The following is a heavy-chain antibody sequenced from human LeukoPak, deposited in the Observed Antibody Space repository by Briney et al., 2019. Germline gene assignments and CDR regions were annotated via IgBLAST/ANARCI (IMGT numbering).Heavy chain of an antibody. CDR3: ARVHYYYGSGSYFDY. CDR2: NNHSGST. J-gene: IGHJ4*02. D-gene: IGHD3-10*01. Sequence: SETLSLTCAVYGGSFSGYYWSWIRQPPGKGLEWIGGNNHSGSTNYNPSLKSRVTISVDTSKNQFSLKLSSVTAADTAVYYCARVHYYYGSGSYFDYWGQGTLVTVSS. CDR1: GGSFSGYY. V-gene: IGHV4-34*01.